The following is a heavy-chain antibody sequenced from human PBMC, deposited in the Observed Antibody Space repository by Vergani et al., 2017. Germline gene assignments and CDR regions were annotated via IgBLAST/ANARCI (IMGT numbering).Heavy chain of an antibody. Sequence: QLQLQESGSGLVKPSQTLSLTCAVSGGSISSGGYSWSWIRQPPGKGLEWIGYIYHSGSTYYNPSLKSRVTISVDRSKNQFSLKLSSVTAADTAVYYCARENSRSNYDSSGYYYRPAEYYYYYGMDVWGQGTTVTVSS. V-gene: IGHV4-30-2*01. CDR2: IYHSGST. CDR1: GGSISSGGYS. J-gene: IGHJ6*02. D-gene: IGHD3-22*01. CDR3: ARENSRSNYDSSGYYYRPAEYYYYYGMDV.